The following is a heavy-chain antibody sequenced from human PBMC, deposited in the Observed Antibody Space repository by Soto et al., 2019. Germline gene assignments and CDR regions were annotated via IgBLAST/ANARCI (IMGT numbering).Heavy chain of an antibody. V-gene: IGHV3-30-3*01. Sequence: QVQLVESGGGVVQPGRSLRLSCAASGFTFSSYAMHWVRQAPGKGLEWVAVISYDGSNKYYADSVKGRFTISRDNSKNTLYLQMNSLRAEDTAVYYCARDEKDCGGDCWYYYYYGMDVWGQGTTVTVSS. CDR2: ISYDGSNK. D-gene: IGHD2-21*02. CDR3: ARDEKDCGGDCWYYYYYGMDV. J-gene: IGHJ6*02. CDR1: GFTFSSYA.